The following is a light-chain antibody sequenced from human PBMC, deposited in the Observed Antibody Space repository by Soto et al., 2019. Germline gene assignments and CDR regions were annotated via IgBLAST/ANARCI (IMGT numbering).Light chain of an antibody. Sequence: IQMTQSPPTLSASVGDRVTITCRASQSIRHYLAWYQQMPGKAPKLLIYGASTLQSGVPSRFSGSGSGTEFTLTISSLQPADFGTYFCQHHNSYSQTFGQGTKVDIK. CDR2: GAS. CDR3: QHHNSYSQT. J-gene: IGKJ1*01. CDR1: QSIRHY. V-gene: IGKV1-5*01.